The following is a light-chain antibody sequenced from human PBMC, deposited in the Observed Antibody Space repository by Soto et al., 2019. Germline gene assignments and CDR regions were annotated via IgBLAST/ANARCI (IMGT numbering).Light chain of an antibody. CDR1: QPLLRSNGYNY. J-gene: IGKJ5*01. CDR3: MQSVQTPIT. CDR2: GGS. Sequence: DIVMTQSPPSLTVTAAEPASISCGPSQPLLRSNGYNYSSWYLQRAGPSPHLLFYGGSNVAPVVPDRCSGRGSGTDFTLRISRVEADDVGVYYCMQSVQTPITFGQGTRLEIK. V-gene: IGKV2-28*01.